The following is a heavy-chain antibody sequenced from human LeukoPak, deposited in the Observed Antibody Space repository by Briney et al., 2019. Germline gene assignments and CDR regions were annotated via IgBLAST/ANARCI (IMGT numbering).Heavy chain of an antibody. CDR2: IRYDGSNK. J-gene: IGHJ5*02. D-gene: IGHD2-2*01. CDR1: GFTFSSYG. CDR3: AKPDIVVVLAAIVS. V-gene: IGHV3-30*02. Sequence: GGSLRLSCAASGFTFSSYGVHWVRQAPGKGLEWVAFIRYDGSNKYYADSVKGRFAISRDNSKNTLYLQMNSLRAEDTAVYYCAKPDIVVVLAAIVSWGQGTLVTVSS.